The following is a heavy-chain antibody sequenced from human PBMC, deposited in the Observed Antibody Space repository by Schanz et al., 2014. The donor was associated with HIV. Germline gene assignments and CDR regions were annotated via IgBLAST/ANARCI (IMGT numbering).Heavy chain of an antibody. J-gene: IGHJ5*02. D-gene: IGHD6-6*01. CDR2: MNPNSGHT. V-gene: IGHV1-8*02. CDR3: ARARAKIEGRPVGNWFDP. CDR1: GYTFTNYG. Sequence: QVQLVQSGTEVKKPGASVTVSCKASGYTFTNYGINWVRQAPGQGLEWMGWMNPNSGHTGYAQKFQGRVDMTRTTSISTAYMELRGLTSEDTAVYFCARARAKIEGRPVGNWFDPWGQGTLVTVSS.